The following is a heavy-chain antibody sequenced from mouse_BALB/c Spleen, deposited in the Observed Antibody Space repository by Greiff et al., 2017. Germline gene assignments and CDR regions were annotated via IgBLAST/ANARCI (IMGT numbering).Heavy chain of an antibody. Sequence: VQLQQSGTVLARPGASVKMSCKASGYTFTSYWMHWVKQRPGQGLEWIGAIYPGNSDTSYNQKFKGKAKLTAVTSTSTAYMELSSLTNEDSAVYYCTRANRYDEGMDYWGQGTSVTVSS. CDR2: IYPGNSDT. D-gene: IGHD2-14*01. CDR1: GYTFTSYW. J-gene: IGHJ4*01. V-gene: IGHV1-5*01. CDR3: TRANRYDEGMDY.